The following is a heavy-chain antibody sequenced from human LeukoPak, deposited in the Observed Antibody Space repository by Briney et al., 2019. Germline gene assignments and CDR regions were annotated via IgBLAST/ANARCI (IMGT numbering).Heavy chain of an antibody. CDR1: GFTFSSYE. D-gene: IGHD6-19*01. Sequence: GGSLRLXCAASGFTFSSYEMNWVRRAPGKGLEWLSYISSSGSTIYYADSVKGRFTISRDNAKNSLYLQMNSLRAEDTAVYYCAVGYSSGWSFDYWGQGTLVTVSS. CDR2: ISSSGSTI. V-gene: IGHV3-48*03. J-gene: IGHJ4*02. CDR3: AVGYSSGWSFDY.